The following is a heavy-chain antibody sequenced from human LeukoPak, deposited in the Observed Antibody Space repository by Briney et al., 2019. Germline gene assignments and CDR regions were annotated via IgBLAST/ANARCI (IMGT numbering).Heavy chain of an antibody. Sequence: PSETLSLTCTVSGGSISSYYWSWIRQPPGKGLEWIGYIYYSGSTNYNPSLKSRVTISVDTSKNQFSLKLSSVTAADTAVYYCARGVVVAALGNWFDPWGQGTLVTVSS. V-gene: IGHV4-59*08. CDR2: IYYSGST. J-gene: IGHJ5*02. CDR1: GGSISSYY. CDR3: ARGVVVAALGNWFDP. D-gene: IGHD2-15*01.